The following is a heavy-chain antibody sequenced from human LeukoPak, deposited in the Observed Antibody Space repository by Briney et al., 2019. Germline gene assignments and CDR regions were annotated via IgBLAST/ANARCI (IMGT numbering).Heavy chain of an antibody. Sequence: SETLSLTCTVSGGSISSSSYYWGWIRQPPGKGLEWIGSIYYSGSTYYNPSLKSRVTISVDTSKNQFSLKLSSVTAADTAVYYCVRHFPGVVVVAALGYWGQGTLVTVSS. V-gene: IGHV4-39*01. J-gene: IGHJ4*02. CDR1: GGSISSSSYY. CDR2: IYYSGST. CDR3: VRHFPGVVVVAALGY. D-gene: IGHD2-15*01.